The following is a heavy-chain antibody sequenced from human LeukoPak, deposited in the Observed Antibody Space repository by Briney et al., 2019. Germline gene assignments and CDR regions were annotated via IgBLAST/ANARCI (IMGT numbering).Heavy chain of an antibody. Sequence: SGTLSLTCAVSGGSISSSNWWSWVRQPPGKGLEWIGEIYHSGSTNYNPSLKSRVTISVDKSKNQFSLKLSSVTAADTAVYYCARTAVAGPMPYYFDYWGQGTLVTVSS. V-gene: IGHV4-4*02. CDR3: ARTAVAGPMPYYFDY. CDR2: IYHSGST. CDR1: GGSISSSNW. J-gene: IGHJ4*02. D-gene: IGHD6-19*01.